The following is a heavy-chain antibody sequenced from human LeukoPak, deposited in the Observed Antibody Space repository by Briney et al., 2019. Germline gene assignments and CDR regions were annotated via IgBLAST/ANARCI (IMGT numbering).Heavy chain of an antibody. D-gene: IGHD3-22*01. CDR2: INHSGST. CDR1: GGSFSGYY. J-gene: IGHJ6*03. CDR3: ARERYYYDSSGYYLDYYYHMDV. V-gene: IGHV4-34*01. Sequence: PSETLSLTCAVYGGSFSGYYWSWIRQPPGKGLEWIGEINHSGSTNYNPSLKSRVTISVDTSKNQFSLKLSSVTAADTAVYYCARERYYYDSSGYYLDYYYHMDVWGKGTTVTISS.